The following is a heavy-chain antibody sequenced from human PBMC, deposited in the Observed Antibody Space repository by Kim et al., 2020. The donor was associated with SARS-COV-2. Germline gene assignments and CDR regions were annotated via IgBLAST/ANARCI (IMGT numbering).Heavy chain of an antibody. CDR2: ST. V-gene: IGHV3-23*01. J-gene: IGHJ3*01. D-gene: IGHD3-10*01. CDR3: AKDIWRWAFDA. Sequence: STVYADSVMCRFTISKDTSQKTRYLQLNRLRDDDTAVYYCAKDIWRWAFDAWGQGTVVTVSS.